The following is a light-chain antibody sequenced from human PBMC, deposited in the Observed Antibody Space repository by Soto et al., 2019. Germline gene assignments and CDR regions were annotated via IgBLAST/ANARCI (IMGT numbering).Light chain of an antibody. V-gene: IGKV3-20*01. CDR1: QSVTNNQ. CDR2: GAS. J-gene: IGKJ3*01. CDR3: QQYGSSPFT. Sequence: EIVLTQSPGTLSLSPGERATLSCRASQSVTNNQLAWYQQKPGQAPRLLIYGASSRATGIPDRFSGSGSGTDFTLTISRLEPEDFAVYYCQQYGSSPFTFGPGTKVDIK.